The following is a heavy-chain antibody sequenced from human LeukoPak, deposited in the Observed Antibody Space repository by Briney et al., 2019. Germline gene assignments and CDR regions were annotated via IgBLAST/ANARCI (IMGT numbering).Heavy chain of an antibody. V-gene: IGHV4-39*07. J-gene: IGHJ4*02. D-gene: IGHD3-10*01. CDR2: IYHSGST. CDR1: GGSISSSSYY. CDR3: ARDWGSGSYYMGY. Sequence: KASETLSLTCTVSGGSISSSSYYWGWIRQPPGKGLEWIGSIYHSGSTYYNPSLKSRVTISVDTSKNQFSLKLSSVTAADTAVYYCARDWGSGSYYMGYWGQGTLVIVSS.